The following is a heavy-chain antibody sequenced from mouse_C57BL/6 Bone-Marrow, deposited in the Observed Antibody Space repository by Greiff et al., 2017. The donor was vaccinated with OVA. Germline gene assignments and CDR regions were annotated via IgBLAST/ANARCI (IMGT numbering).Heavy chain of an antibody. D-gene: IGHD2-2*01. CDR2: IDPENGDT. J-gene: IGHJ3*01. V-gene: IGHV14-4*01. Sequence: EVKLVESGAELVRPGASVKLSCTASGFNIKDDYMHWVKQRPEQGLEWIGWIDPENGDTEYASKFQGKATITADTSSNTAYLQLSSLTSEDTAVYYCTTSIMVTGAYWGQGTLVTVSA. CDR1: GFNIKDDY. CDR3: TTSIMVTGAY.